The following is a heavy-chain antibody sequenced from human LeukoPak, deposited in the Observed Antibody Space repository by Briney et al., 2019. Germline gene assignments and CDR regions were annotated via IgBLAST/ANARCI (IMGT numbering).Heavy chain of an antibody. CDR2: ISAYNGNT. J-gene: IGHJ3*02. CDR3: ASFGQGDNWNYVADI. D-gene: IGHD1-7*01. Sequence: GAAVKDTLLSSGYTFPTYGINGVRQAPGQGLEWMGWISAYNGNTNYAQKLQGRVTMTTGTSTSTAYMELRSLRSDDTAVYYCASFGQGDNWNYVADIWGQGRMLSDSS. V-gene: IGHV1-18*01. CDR1: GYTFPTYG.